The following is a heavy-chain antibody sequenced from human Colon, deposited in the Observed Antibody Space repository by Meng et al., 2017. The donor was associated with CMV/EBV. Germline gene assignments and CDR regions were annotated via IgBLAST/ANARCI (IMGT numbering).Heavy chain of an antibody. V-gene: IGHV5-51*01. Sequence: GESLKISCKISGDSFNNYWIAWVRQMPGKGLEWMGIIYPGDSDTRYSPSFQGQVTISADKSISTAYLEWSSLKASDTAMYYCARRKTGYSSSWYYFDYWGQGTLVTVSS. CDR2: IYPGDSDT. CDR3: ARRKTGYSSSWYYFDY. CDR1: GDSFNNYW. D-gene: IGHD6-13*01. J-gene: IGHJ4*02.